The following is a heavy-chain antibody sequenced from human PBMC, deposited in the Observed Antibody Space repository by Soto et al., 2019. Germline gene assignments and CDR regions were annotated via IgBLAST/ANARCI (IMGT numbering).Heavy chain of an antibody. V-gene: IGHV3-23*01. Sequence: EVQLLESGGGLVQPGGSLRLSCAASGFTFSSYAMSWVRQAPGKGLEWVSAISGSGGSTYYADSVKGRFTISRDNSKNTLYLQMNSLRAEDTAVYYCAKDLGPQKYSSVAAWDYWGQGPLVTVSS. D-gene: IGHD6-25*01. J-gene: IGHJ4*02. CDR2: ISGSGGST. CDR3: AKDLGPQKYSSVAAWDY. CDR1: GFTFSSYA.